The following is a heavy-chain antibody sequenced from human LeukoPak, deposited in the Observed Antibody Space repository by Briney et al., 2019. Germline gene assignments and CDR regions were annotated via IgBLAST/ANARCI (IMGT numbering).Heavy chain of an antibody. CDR1: GDSFTSYW. D-gene: IGHD3-10*01. Sequence: GESLKISCKGSGDSFTSYWIGWVRQMPGKGVEWMGRIYPGDSDTRYSPSFQGQVTISADKSISTAYLQWSSLKASDTAMYYCARRGNGSGSYYNPDGDYWGQGTLVTVSS. J-gene: IGHJ4*02. CDR3: ARRGNGSGSYYNPDGDY. V-gene: IGHV5-51*01. CDR2: IYPGDSDT.